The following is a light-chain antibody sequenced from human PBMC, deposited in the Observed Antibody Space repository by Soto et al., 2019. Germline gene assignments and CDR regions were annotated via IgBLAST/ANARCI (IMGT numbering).Light chain of an antibody. CDR1: SGDIGGYHY. V-gene: IGLV2-14*01. CDR3: SSYTTASTPVV. J-gene: IGLJ2*01. CDR2: EVT. Sequence: QSALTQPASVSGSPGQSITISCTGTSGDIGGYHYVSWYQQHPGKAPKLLISEVTNRPSGVSNRFSGSKSGNTASLTISGLQSEDEAEYYYSSYTTASTPVVFGGGTKLTVL.